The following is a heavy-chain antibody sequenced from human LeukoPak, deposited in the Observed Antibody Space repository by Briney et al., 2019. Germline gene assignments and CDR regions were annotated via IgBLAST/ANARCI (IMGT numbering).Heavy chain of an antibody. J-gene: IGHJ3*02. CDR3: AKVGDFWSGYDAFDI. D-gene: IGHD3-3*01. CDR1: GFTLSSYG. CDR2: IRYDGSNK. Sequence: GGFLRLSCEGSGFTLSSYGMHWVRQAPGKGLEWVAFIRYDGSNKYYADSVKGRFTISRDNSKNMLYLQMNSLRAEDTAVYYCAKVGDFWSGYDAFDIWGQGTMVTVSS. V-gene: IGHV3-30*02.